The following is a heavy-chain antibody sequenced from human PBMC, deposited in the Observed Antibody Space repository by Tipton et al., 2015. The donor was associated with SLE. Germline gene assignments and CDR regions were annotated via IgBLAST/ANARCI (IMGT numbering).Heavy chain of an antibody. CDR2: INHSGST. D-gene: IGHD1-1*01. J-gene: IGHJ4*02. CDR1: GGSFSGYY. V-gene: IGHV4-34*01. Sequence: TLSLTCAVYGGSFSGYYWSWSRQTPGKGLEWIGEINHSGSTYYNPSLKSRVTISVDRSKNQFSLKLSSVTAADTAVYYCAREEVPRTRGFDYWGQGTLVTVSS. CDR3: AREEVPRTRGFDY.